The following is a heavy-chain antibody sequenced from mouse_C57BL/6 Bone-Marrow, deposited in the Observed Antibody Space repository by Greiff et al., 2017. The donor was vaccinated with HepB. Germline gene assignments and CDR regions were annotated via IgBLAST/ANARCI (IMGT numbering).Heavy chain of an antibody. CDR2: ISGGGGNT. J-gene: IGHJ2*01. Sequence: DVTLVESGGGLVKPGGSLKLSCAASGFTFSSYTMSWVRQTPEKRLEWVATISGGGGNTYYPDSVKARFTISRDNAKNTLYLQMSSLRSEDTALYYCARHEGYYGSSHYWGQGTTLTVSS. V-gene: IGHV5-9*01. CDR3: ARHEGYYGSSHY. CDR1: GFTFSSYT. D-gene: IGHD1-1*01.